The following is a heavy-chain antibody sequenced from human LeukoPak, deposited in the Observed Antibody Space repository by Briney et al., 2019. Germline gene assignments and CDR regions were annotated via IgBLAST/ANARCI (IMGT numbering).Heavy chain of an antibody. CDR3: ARSQTIWDAFDI. D-gene: IGHD4/OR15-4a*01. Sequence: GGSLRLSCAASGFTVSSNYVSWVRQAPGKGLEWVSVIYSGGSTYYADSVKGRFTISRDNSKNTLYLQMNSLRAEDTAVYYCARSQTIWDAFDIWGQGTMVTVSS. CDR1: GFTVSSNY. J-gene: IGHJ3*02. CDR2: IYSGGST. V-gene: IGHV3-53*05.